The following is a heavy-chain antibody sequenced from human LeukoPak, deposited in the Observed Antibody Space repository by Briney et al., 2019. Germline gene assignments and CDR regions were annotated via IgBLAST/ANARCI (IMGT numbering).Heavy chain of an antibody. V-gene: IGHV3-74*01. CDR2: INSDGRST. CDR3: ASLTFGVDNWFGP. Sequence: GGSLRLSCAASGFTFSSYWMHWVRQAPGKGLVWVSHINSDGRSTNYADSVKGRFTISRDNAKNTLYLQMNSLRAEDTAVYYCASLTFGVDNWFGPWGQGTLVTVSS. J-gene: IGHJ5*02. D-gene: IGHD2-8*01. CDR1: GFTFSSYW.